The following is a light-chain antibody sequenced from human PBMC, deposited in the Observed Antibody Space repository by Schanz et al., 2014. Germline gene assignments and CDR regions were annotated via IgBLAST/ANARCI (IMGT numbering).Light chain of an antibody. V-gene: IGLV1-44*01. CDR1: SSNIGTNT. Sequence: QSVLTQPPSASGTPGQRVTISCSGSSSNIGTNTVIWYQQLPGTAPKLLIHSTNQRPSGVPDRFSGSKSGTSASLAISGLQSEDEADYHCAAWDDSLQGWVFGGGTKLTVL. CDR3: AAWDDSLQGWV. CDR2: STN. J-gene: IGLJ3*02.